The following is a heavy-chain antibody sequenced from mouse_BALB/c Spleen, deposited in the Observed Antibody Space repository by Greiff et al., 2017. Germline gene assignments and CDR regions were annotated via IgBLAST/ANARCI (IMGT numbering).Heavy chain of an antibody. D-gene: IGHD1-1*01. CDR3: AFYYGSSSWFAY. Sequence: QVQLQQSGPDLVKPGASVKISCKASGYTFTSYWMHWVKQRPGQGLEWIGEINPSNGRTNYNEKFKSKATLTVDKSSSTAYMQLSSLTSEDSAVYYCAFYYGSSSWFAYWGQGTLVTVSA. CDR2: INPSNGRT. CDR1: GYTFTSYW. J-gene: IGHJ3*01. V-gene: IGHV1S81*02.